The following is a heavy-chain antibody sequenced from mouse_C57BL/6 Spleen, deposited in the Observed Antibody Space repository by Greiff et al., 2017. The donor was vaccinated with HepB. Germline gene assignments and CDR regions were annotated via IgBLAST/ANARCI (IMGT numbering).Heavy chain of an antibody. V-gene: IGHV1-15*01. J-gene: IGHJ1*03. CDR3: TRSYYYGKDWYFDV. Sequence: QESGAELVRPGASVTLSCKASGYTFTDYEMHWVKQTPVHGLEWIGAIDPETGGTAYNQKFKGKAILTADKSSSTAYMELRSLTSEDSAVYYCTRSYYYGKDWYFDVWGTGTTVTVSS. CDR1: GYTFTDYE. D-gene: IGHD1-1*01. CDR2: IDPETGGT.